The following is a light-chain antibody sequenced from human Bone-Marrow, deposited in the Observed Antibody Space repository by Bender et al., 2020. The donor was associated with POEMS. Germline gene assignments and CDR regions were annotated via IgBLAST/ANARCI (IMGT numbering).Light chain of an antibody. V-gene: IGLV1-36*01. CDR3: SACDDSLSGWV. J-gene: IGLJ3*02. CDR2: YDD. CDR1: SSNIGNHG. Sequence: QSVVTQPPSLSEAPRQRVTISCSGSSSNIGNHGVNWYQQLPGEAPKLLIYYDDLLTPGVSDRFSASKCGTSASLAISELQSEDEALYYCSACDDSLSGWVFCGGTKLTV.